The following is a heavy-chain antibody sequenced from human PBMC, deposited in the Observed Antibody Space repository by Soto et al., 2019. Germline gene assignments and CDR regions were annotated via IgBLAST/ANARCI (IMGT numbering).Heavy chain of an antibody. CDR1: GFTFSSYA. D-gene: IGHD3-16*01. CDR2: ISYDGSNK. CDR3: ARGGGSSWYLDL. V-gene: IGHV3-30-3*01. J-gene: IGHJ2*01. Sequence: QVQLVESGGGVVQPGRSLRLSCAASGFTFSSYAMHWVRQAPGKGLEWVAIISYDGSNKYYADSVKGRFTISRDNSKNPLYMQMNSLRAEDTAVYYCARGGGSSWYLDLWGRGTLVTVSS.